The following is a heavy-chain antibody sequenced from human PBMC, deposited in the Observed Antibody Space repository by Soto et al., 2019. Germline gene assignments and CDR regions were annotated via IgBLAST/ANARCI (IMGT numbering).Heavy chain of an antibody. D-gene: IGHD4-4*01. J-gene: IGHJ5*02. CDR3: ARGDDYSNYNWFDP. Sequence: GGSLRLSCAASGFTFSSYWMHWVRQAPGEGLVWVSRINSDGSSTSYADSVKGRFTISRDNAKNTLYLQMNSLRAEDTAVYYCARGDDYSNYNWFDPWGQGTLVTVSS. CDR1: GFTFSSYW. V-gene: IGHV3-74*01. CDR2: INSDGSST.